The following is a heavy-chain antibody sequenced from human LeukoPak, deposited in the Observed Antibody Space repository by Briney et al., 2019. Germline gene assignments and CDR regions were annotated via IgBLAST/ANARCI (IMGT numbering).Heavy chain of an antibody. V-gene: IGHV4-30-4*01. J-gene: IGHJ4*02. Sequence: SQTLSLTCTVSGGSISSGDYYWSWIRQPPGKGLEWIGYIYYSGSTYYNPSLKSRVTISVDTSKNQFSLKLSSVIAADTAVYYCARDLGYGDYALDYWGQGTLVTVSS. CDR2: IYYSGST. CDR3: ARDLGYGDYALDY. CDR1: GGSISSGDYY. D-gene: IGHD4-17*01.